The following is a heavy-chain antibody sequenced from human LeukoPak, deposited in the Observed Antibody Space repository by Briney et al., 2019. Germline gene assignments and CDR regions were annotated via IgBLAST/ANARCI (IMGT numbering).Heavy chain of an antibody. D-gene: IGHD3-10*01. J-gene: IGHJ6*03. CDR2: INPNSGGT. V-gene: IGHV1-2*02. CDR3: ARATTVRGVITYYYYYYMDV. CDR1: GYTFTGYY. Sequence: ASVKVSCKASGYTFTGYYMHWVRQAPGQGLEWMGWINPNSGGTNYAQKFQGRVTMTRDTSISTAYMELSRLRSDDTAVYYCARATTVRGVITYYYYYYMDVWGKGTTVTVSS.